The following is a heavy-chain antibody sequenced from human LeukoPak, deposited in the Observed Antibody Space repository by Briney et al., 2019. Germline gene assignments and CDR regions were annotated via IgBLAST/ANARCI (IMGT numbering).Heavy chain of an antibody. Sequence: KTSETLSLTCAVSGGSISSYYWSWIRQPPGKGLEWIGYIYYSGSTNYNPSLESRVTISVDTSKNQFSLKLSSVTAADTAVYYCARARIVGAEYYFDYWGQGTLVTVSS. CDR2: IYYSGST. V-gene: IGHV4-59*01. CDR1: GGSISSYY. D-gene: IGHD1-26*01. CDR3: ARARIVGAEYYFDY. J-gene: IGHJ4*02.